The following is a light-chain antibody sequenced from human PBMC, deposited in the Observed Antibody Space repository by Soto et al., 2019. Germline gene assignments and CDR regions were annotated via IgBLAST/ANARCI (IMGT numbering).Light chain of an antibody. V-gene: IGKV1-5*01. J-gene: IGKJ1*01. CDR1: QNINAW. CDR2: DAS. Sequence: DIHMTQSPSSLSVSVGDRVTITCRTSQNINAWLAWYQQRPGQAPKLLIYDASTVQSGVPSRFSGSGSGTELTLTNSSLQPDDSATYYCQHYSLYSPWTFGQGTKVEIK. CDR3: QHYSLYSPWT.